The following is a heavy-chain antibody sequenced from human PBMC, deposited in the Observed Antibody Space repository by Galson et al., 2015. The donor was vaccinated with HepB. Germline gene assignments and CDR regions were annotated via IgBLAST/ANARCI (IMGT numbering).Heavy chain of an antibody. V-gene: IGHV4-61*02. D-gene: IGHD4-17*01. Sequence: LSLTCTVSGGSISSGSYYWSWIRQPAGKGLEWIGRIYTSGSTNYNPSLKSRVTISVDTSKNQFSLKLSSVTAADTAVYYCARELIRLTTVTLDYWGQGTLVTVSS. CDR1: GGSISSGSYY. CDR3: ARELIRLTTVTLDY. CDR2: IYTSGST. J-gene: IGHJ4*02.